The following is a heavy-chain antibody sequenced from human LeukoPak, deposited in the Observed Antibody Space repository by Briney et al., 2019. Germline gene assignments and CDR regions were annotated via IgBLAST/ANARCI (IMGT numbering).Heavy chain of an antibody. V-gene: IGHV3-21*01. Sequence: GGSLRLSCAASGFTFSSYSMNWVRQAPRKGLEWVTSISSSSSYIYYADSVKGRFAISRDNAKNSLYLQMNSLRAEDTAVYYCARLGRGDGYNSGYYFDYWGQGTLVTVSS. J-gene: IGHJ4*02. CDR1: GFTFSSYS. CDR2: ISSSSSYI. D-gene: IGHD5-24*01. CDR3: ARLGRGDGYNSGYYFDY.